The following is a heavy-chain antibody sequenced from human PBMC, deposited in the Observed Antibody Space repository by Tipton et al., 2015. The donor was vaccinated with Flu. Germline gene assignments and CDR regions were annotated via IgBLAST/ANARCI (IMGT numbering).Heavy chain of an antibody. CDR2: IYSGGST. V-gene: IGHV3-53*01. D-gene: IGHD6-19*01. J-gene: IGHJ4*02. CDR1: GFTVSSNY. Sequence: SLRLSCAASGFTVSSNYMSWARQAPGKGLEWVSVIYSGGSTYYADSVKGRFTISRDNSKNTLYLQMNSLRAEDTAVYYCARLTGWFHFDYWGQGTLVTVSS. CDR3: ARLTGWFHFDY.